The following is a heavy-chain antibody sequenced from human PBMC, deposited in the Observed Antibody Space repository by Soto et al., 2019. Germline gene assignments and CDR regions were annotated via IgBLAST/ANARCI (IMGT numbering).Heavy chain of an antibody. Sequence: YWSWIQQPPGKGLEWIGYIYYSGHTYYSPSFQGQVTISADKSISTAYLQWSSLKASDTAMYYCARQNGDGVGWFAPLVQGTLVP. V-gene: IGHV5-51*07. CDR2: IYYSGHT. J-gene: IGHJ5*02. D-gene: IGHD4-17*01. CDR3: ARQNGDGVGWFAP. CDR1: YW.